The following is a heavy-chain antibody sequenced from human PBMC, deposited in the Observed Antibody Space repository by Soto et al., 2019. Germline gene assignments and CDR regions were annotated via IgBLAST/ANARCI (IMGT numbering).Heavy chain of an antibody. CDR3: ARDRGYCSGGSCYRDSKQVYGIDV. V-gene: IGHV3-21*01. CDR1: RFTFSTYS. D-gene: IGHD2-15*01. J-gene: IGHJ6*02. Sequence: GGPLRLSCAASRFTFSTYSMNWVRQAPGKGLEWVSSISSSSSYIYYADSVKGRFTISRDNAKNSLYLQMNSLRAEDTAVYYCARDRGYCSGGSCYRDSKQVYGIDVWGQGTTVTVSS. CDR2: ISSSSSYI.